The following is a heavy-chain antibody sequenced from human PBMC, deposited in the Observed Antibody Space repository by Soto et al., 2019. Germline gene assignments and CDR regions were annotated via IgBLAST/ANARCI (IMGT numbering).Heavy chain of an antibody. J-gene: IGHJ4*02. Sequence: ASLKVSCKASGYTFTSCDIHWVRQAPGQGLEWMGWMNPSTGNTGFAQKFQGRVTMTRNTAISTAYMELRSLTSEDTAVYYCARRKERSGPHYFDSWGQGTLVTVSS. V-gene: IGHV1-8*01. CDR2: MNPSTGNT. CDR3: ARRKERSGPHYFDS. CDR1: GYTFTSCD.